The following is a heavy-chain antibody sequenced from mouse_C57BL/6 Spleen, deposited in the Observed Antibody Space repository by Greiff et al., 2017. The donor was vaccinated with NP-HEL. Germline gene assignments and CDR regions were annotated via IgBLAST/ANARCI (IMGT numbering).Heavy chain of an antibody. J-gene: IGHJ1*03. CDR2: IYPGDGDT. CDR1: GYAFSSSW. CDR3: ARGAYYSKDFDV. V-gene: IGHV1-82*01. Sequence: VQLQQSGPELVKPGASVKISCKASGYAFSSSWMNWVKQRPGKGLEWIGRIYPGDGDTNYNGKFKGKATLTADKSSSTAYMQLSSLTSEDSSVYFCARGAYYSKDFDVWGTGTTVTVSS. D-gene: IGHD2-5*01.